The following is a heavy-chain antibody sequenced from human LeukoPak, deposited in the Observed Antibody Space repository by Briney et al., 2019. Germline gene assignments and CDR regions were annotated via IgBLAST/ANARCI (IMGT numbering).Heavy chain of an antibody. Sequence: PSETLSLTCTVSGGSISSTTYYWGWLRQPPGKGLEWIGSIYYSGRTYYNPSLKSRVTISVDTSKNQFSLNLSSVTAADTAVYFCARQRAWFGEWAFDSWGQGTLVTVSS. V-gene: IGHV4-39*01. CDR1: GGSISSTTYY. J-gene: IGHJ4*02. CDR3: ARQRAWFGEWAFDS. CDR2: IYYSGRT. D-gene: IGHD3-10*01.